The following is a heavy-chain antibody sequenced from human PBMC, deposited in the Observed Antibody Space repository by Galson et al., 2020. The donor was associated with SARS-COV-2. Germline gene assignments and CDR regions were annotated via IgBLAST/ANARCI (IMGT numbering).Heavy chain of an antibody. V-gene: IGHV3-7*01. CDR2: IKQDGSEK. Sequence: GGSLSLTCAASRFTISSYWRSWVRQAPGKGLEWVGNIKQDGSEKYYVDAVKGRFTTSRDNAKNSLYKQMNSLRAEDTSLYHCARNRDSSDYYYDIDYWGHGPLVTVSS. J-gene: IGHJ4*01. CDR3: ARNRDSSDYYYDIDY. D-gene: IGHD3-22*01. CDR1: RFTISSYW.